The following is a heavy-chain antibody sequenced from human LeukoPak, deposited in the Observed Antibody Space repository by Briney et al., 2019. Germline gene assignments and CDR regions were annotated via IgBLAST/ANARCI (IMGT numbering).Heavy chain of an antibody. Sequence: SEILSLTCVVYDGSFSGYYWTWVRQPPGKGLEWIGEINHAGSTNYNSSLRSRVIISLDTSKNQFSLNLTSVTAADSATYYCARGSRGPRAFDSWGQGNLVTVSS. CDR3: ARGSRGPRAFDS. CDR1: DGSFSGYY. CDR2: INHAGST. D-gene: IGHD2-2*01. J-gene: IGHJ4*02. V-gene: IGHV4-34*01.